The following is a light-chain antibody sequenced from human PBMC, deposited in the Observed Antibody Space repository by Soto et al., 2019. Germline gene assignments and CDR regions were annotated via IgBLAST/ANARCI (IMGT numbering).Light chain of an antibody. V-gene: IGKV3-11*01. J-gene: IGKJ3*01. Sequence: IVLTHSPATLSLSPLDGATLSCRAGQSVSSYLAWYQQKPGQAPRLLIYGASNRATGIPARFSGSGSGTDSTLTISSLEPEDFAVYYCRQRDNWPFTFGPGTKVDIK. CDR3: RQRDNWPFT. CDR2: GAS. CDR1: QSVSSY.